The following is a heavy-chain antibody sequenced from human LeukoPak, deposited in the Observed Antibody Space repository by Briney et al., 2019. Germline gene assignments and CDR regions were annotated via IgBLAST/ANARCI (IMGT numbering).Heavy chain of an antibody. J-gene: IGHJ2*01. V-gene: IGHV4-4*07. CDR1: GGSISSYY. D-gene: IGHD4-17*01. CDR2: IYTSRST. CDR3: ARDSGDYALNFAL. Sequence: SETLSLTCTVSGGSISSYYWSWIRQPAGKGLEWIGRIYTSRSTNYNPSLKSRVTMSVDTSNNQFSLKLSSVTAADTAVYYCARDSGDYALNFALWGRGTLVTVSS.